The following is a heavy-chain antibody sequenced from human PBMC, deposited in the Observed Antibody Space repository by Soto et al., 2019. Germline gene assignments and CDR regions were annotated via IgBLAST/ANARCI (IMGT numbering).Heavy chain of an antibody. Sequence: SETLSLTCAVYGGSFSGYYWSWIRQPPGKGLEWIGEINHSGSTNYNPSLKSRVTISVDTSKNQFSLKLSSVTAADTAVYYRARGGGSCYDYWGQGTLVTVSS. D-gene: IGHD2-15*01. CDR3: ARGGGSCYDY. V-gene: IGHV4-34*01. CDR2: INHSGST. CDR1: GGSFSGYY. J-gene: IGHJ4*02.